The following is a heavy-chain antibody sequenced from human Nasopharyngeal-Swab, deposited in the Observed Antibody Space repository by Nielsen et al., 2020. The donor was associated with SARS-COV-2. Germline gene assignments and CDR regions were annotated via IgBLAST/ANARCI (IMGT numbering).Heavy chain of an antibody. V-gene: IGHV3-7*01. CDR2: IKQDGSEK. Sequence: GGSLRLYCAASGFTFSSYRMSWVRQAPGKGLEGEANIKQDGSEKYYVDSVKGRFTISRDNAKNSLYLQMNSLRAEDTAVYYCARGDIVVVPAAILYYYYYMDVWGKGTTVTVSS. CDR3: ARGDIVVVPAAILYYYYYMDV. J-gene: IGHJ6*03. D-gene: IGHD2-2*02. CDR1: GFTFSSYR.